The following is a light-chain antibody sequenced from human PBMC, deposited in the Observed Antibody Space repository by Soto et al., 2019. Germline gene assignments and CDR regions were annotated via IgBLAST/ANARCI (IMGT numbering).Light chain of an antibody. CDR3: QQYNSMLS. V-gene: IGKV1-33*01. CDR2: DAS. CDR1: HDVSRN. J-gene: IGKJ4*01. Sequence: DIQMTQSPSSLSASEGDRVTITCQSSHDVSRNLNWFQQKPGEAPQLLIYDASNLERGVPSRFSGSGSGTDFTLTISSLQPEDVATDYGQQYNSMLSVGGGTEVEIK.